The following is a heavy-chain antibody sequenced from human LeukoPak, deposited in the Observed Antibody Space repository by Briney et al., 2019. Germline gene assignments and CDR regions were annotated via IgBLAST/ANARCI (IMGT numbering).Heavy chain of an antibody. CDR2: ISYDGSNK. CDR1: GFTFSSYG. V-gene: IGHV3-30*03. Sequence: GRSLRLSCAASGFTFSSYGMHWVRQAPGKGLEWVVVISYDGSNKYYADSVKGRFTISRDNSKNTLYLQMNSLRADDTAVYYCATQNFDYWGQGTLVTVSS. J-gene: IGHJ4*02. CDR3: ATQNFDY.